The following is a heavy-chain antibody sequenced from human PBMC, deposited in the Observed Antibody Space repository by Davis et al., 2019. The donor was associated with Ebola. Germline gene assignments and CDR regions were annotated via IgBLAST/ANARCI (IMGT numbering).Heavy chain of an antibody. CDR2: ISPTGLTI. J-gene: IGHJ4*02. D-gene: IGHD5-12*01. CDR3: ARDESTLLVATEPLDF. CDR1: GFTFSDYY. Sequence: LGGSLRLSCEASGFTFSDYYMSWIRQAPGKGLEWLSYISPTGLTISYADSVKGRFTISRDNAKNSVYLQMDSLRAEDTAVYYCARDESTLLVATEPLDFWGQGTLVTVS. V-gene: IGHV3-11*01.